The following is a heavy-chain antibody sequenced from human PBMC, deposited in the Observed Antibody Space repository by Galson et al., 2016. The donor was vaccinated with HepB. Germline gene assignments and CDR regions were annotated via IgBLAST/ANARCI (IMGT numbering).Heavy chain of an antibody. V-gene: IGHV4-28*01. Sequence: SETLSLTCTVSGASIASSNWWGWIRQPPGKGLEWIGYIYYGGNTYYKPSLESRVTMSVDTSRNQFSLRLSSVTAVDTAVYYCARFRGITAAYYFDFWGQGIPVTVSS. J-gene: IGHJ4*02. CDR1: GASIASSNW. D-gene: IGHD6-13*01. CDR2: IYYGGNT. CDR3: ARFRGITAAYYFDF.